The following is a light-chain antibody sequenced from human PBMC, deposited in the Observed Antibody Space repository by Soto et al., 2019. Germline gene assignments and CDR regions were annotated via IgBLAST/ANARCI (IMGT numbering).Light chain of an antibody. CDR3: QQYNNWPPLT. V-gene: IGKV3-15*01. CDR2: GAS. Sequence: EIVMTQSPATLSVSPGERATLSCRASQSVSSNLAWYQQKPGQAPRLLIYGASTRATGIPARFSGSGSGTEFTLTISSLQSEDFAVYYCQQYNNWPPLTFGGGTNVPIK. CDR1: QSVSSN. J-gene: IGKJ4*01.